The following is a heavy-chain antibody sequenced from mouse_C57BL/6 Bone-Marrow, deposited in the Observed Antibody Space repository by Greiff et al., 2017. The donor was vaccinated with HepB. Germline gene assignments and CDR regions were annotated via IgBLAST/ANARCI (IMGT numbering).Heavy chain of an antibody. J-gene: IGHJ4*01. V-gene: IGHV5-2*01. D-gene: IGHD2-5*01. Sequence: EVKLMESGGGLVQPGESLKLSCESNEYEFPSHDMSWVRKTPEKRLELVAAINRDGGSTYYPDTMERRFIISRDNTKKTLYLQMSSLRSEDTALYYCARVPYSNWAMDYWGQGTSVTVSS. CDR3: ARVPYSNWAMDY. CDR2: INRDGGST. CDR1: EYEFPSHD.